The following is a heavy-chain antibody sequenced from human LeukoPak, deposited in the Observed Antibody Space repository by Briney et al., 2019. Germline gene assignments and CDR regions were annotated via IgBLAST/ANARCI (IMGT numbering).Heavy chain of an antibody. J-gene: IGHJ4*02. CDR1: GFTFSSYS. CDR2: INWNGGST. Sequence: GGSLRLSCAASGFTFSSYSMNWVRQAPGKGLEWVSGINWNGGSTSYADSVKGRFTISRDNAKNSLYLQMDSLRAEDTALYYCARGSGANLYTYSFHYWGQGTLVTVSS. D-gene: IGHD1-26*01. V-gene: IGHV3-20*04. CDR3: ARGSGANLYTYSFHY.